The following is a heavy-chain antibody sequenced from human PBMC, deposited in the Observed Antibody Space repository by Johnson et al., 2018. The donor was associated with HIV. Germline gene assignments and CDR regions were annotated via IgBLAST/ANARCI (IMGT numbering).Heavy chain of an antibody. CDR1: GFTVGSDY. CDR2: IFCGDTT. J-gene: IGHJ3*02. CDR3: ARDCGGACFSYWRNAFDI. D-gene: IGHD2-21*01. V-gene: IGHV3-66*02. Sequence: EVQLVESGGGLVQPGGSLRLSCAASGFTVGSDYMSWVRQAPGKGLEWVSGIFCGDTTYYADSVKGRFIISRENSKNKRYLQMTSLRAEDTAVYYCARDCGGACFSYWRNAFDIWGQGTMVTVSS.